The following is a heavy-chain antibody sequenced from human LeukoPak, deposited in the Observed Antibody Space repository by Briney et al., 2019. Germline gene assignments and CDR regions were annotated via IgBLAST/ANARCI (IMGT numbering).Heavy chain of an antibody. CDR3: TFGQRSFFFDH. Sequence: GRSLRLSCAASGFTFSSYAMHWVRQAPGKGLEWVAVISYDGSDEYYGDSVKGRFNISRDNSKNTLYLEMNSLRGEDTALYYCTFGQRSFFFDHWGQGTLVTVSS. CDR1: GFTFSSYA. V-gene: IGHV3-30-3*01. D-gene: IGHD2/OR15-2a*01. J-gene: IGHJ4*02. CDR2: ISYDGSDE.